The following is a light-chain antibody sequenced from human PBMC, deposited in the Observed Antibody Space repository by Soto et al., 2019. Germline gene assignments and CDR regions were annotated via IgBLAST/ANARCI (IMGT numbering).Light chain of an antibody. CDR3: QQSYSTPWT. CDR1: QSISSW. V-gene: IGKV1-5*01. CDR2: DAS. Sequence: DIQMTQSAATLSASLGDRVTTTCWASQSISSWLAWYQQKKGKAPKLLIYDASSLESGVPSRFSGSGYGTDFNLTISSLQPEDFATYYCQQSYSTPWTFGQGTKVDIK. J-gene: IGKJ1*01.